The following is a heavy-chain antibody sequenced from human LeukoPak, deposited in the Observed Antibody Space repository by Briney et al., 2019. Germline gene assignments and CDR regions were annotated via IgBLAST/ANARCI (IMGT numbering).Heavy chain of an antibody. CDR3: ARALQWLPGDY. D-gene: IGHD6-19*01. V-gene: IGHV1-2*02. CDR1: RYTFTGYY. CDR2: INPNSGGT. J-gene: IGHJ4*02. Sequence: ASVKVSCKASRYTFTGYYMHWVRRAPGQGLEWMGWINPNSGGTNYAQKFQGRVTMTRDTSITTAYMELSRLRSGDTAVYYCARALQWLPGDYWGQGTLVTVSS.